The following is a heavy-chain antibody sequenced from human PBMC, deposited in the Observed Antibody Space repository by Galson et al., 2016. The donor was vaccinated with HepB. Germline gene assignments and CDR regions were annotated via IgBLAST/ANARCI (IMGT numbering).Heavy chain of an antibody. Sequence: SETLSLTCAVSGVSISTVHWWSWVRQSPGKGLEWIGEIFHTGSANYNPSLQSRVTMSVDPSKNQFPLKLTSVNAADTAVYYCARNGADITASPGGWLESWGQGTLVTVSS. CDR1: GVSISTVHW. D-gene: IGHD6-13*01. CDR3: ARNGADITASPGGWLES. V-gene: IGHV4-4*02. J-gene: IGHJ5*01. CDR2: IFHTGSA.